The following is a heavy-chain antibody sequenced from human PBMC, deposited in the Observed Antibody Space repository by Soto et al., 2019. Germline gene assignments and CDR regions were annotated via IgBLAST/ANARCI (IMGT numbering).Heavy chain of an antibody. Sequence: EVQLVESGGGLVQPGGSLRLSCAVSGFTLSSNWMHWVRQAPGKGLVWVSRINSDGSTTSYADSVKGRFTISRDNAKNTVYLQMNSLRAEDTAVYYCARGIYSNYDWDGMDVWGQGTTVTVSS. CDR1: GFTLSSNW. J-gene: IGHJ6*02. V-gene: IGHV3-74*01. CDR3: ARGIYSNYDWDGMDV. D-gene: IGHD4-4*01. CDR2: INSDGSTT.